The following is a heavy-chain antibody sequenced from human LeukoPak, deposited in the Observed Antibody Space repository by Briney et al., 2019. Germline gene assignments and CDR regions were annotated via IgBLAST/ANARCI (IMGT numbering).Heavy chain of an antibody. CDR2: INHSGST. D-gene: IGHD2-2*01. V-gene: IGHV4-34*01. Sequence: SETLSLTCAVYGGSFSGYYWSWIRQPPGKGLEWIGEINHSGSTNYNPSLKSRVTISVDTSKNQFSLKLSSVTAADTAVYYCAKESVPSLFLYYYYYMDVWGKGTTVTISS. J-gene: IGHJ6*03. CDR1: GGSFSGYY. CDR3: AKESVPSLFLYYYYYMDV.